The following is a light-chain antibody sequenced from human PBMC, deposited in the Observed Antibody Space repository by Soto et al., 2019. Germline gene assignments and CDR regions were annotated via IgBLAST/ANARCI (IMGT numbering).Light chain of an antibody. CDR2: DVS. CDR3: SSYTSSSTPVV. J-gene: IGLJ2*01. V-gene: IGLV2-14*01. CDR1: SSDVGGYNY. Sequence: QLVLTQPASVSGSPGQSITISCTGTSSDVGGYNYVSWYQQHPGKAPKLMIYDVSNRPSGVSNRFSGSESGNTASLTISGLQAEDEADYYCSSYTSSSTPVVFGGGTKVTV.